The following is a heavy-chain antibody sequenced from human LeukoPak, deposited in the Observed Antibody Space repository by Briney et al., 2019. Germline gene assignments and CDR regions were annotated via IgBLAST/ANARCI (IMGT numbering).Heavy chain of an antibody. Sequence: PGASVKVSCRASGYSFTYYGISWVRQAPGQGLEWMGWISTHNGNRKYAKKFQGRLTVTTDTSSNTAYMELSNLRSDDTGVYFCARDRVAVAGTGWFDSWGQGTLVTVSS. J-gene: IGHJ5*01. D-gene: IGHD6-19*01. CDR2: ISTHNGNR. V-gene: IGHV1-18*01. CDR1: GYSFTYYG. CDR3: ARDRVAVAGTGWFDS.